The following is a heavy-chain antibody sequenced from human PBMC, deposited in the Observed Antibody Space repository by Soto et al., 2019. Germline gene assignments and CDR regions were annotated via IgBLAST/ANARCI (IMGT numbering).Heavy chain of an antibody. J-gene: IGHJ6*03. CDR3: AKDNEPPYYYYYYMDV. D-gene: IGHD1-1*01. Sequence: GGSLRLSSASSGFTFKTYDIHLVRQAPGKGPEYVSAISSSGDSTYYADSVKGRFTISRDNSKNTLYLQMDSLRAEDTAVYYCAKDNEPPYYYYYYMDVWGKGTTVTVSS. CDR2: ISSSGDST. V-gene: IGHV3-64*02. CDR1: GFTFKTYD.